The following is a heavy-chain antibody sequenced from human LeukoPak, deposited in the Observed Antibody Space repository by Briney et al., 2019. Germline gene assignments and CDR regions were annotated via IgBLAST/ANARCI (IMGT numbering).Heavy chain of an antibody. CDR1: GFTFNNYA. D-gene: IGHD3-3*01. CDR3: AKDLGNYDFWSGVPITLDY. CDR2: ISGSGGNT. J-gene: IGHJ4*02. V-gene: IGHV3-23*01. Sequence: PGGSLRLSCTASGFTFNNYAMRWVRQAPGKGLEWVSGISGSGGNTFYADSVKGRFTISRDNSKNTLYLQMNSLRAEDTAVYYCAKDLGNYDFWSGVPITLDYWGQGTLVTVSS.